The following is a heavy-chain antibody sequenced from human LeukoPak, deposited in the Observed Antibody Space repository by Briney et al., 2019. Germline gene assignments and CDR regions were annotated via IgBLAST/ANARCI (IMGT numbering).Heavy chain of an antibody. CDR2: ISWNSGSI. J-gene: IGHJ4*02. CDR1: GFTFDDYA. Sequence: GGSLRLSCAASGFTFDDYAMHWVRQAPGKGLEWVSGISWNSGSIGYADSVKGRFTISRDNAKNSLYQQMNSLRAEDTALYYCAKDMAPGQWLVYFDYWGQGTLVTVSS. CDR3: AKDMAPGQWLVYFDY. D-gene: IGHD6-19*01. V-gene: IGHV3-9*01.